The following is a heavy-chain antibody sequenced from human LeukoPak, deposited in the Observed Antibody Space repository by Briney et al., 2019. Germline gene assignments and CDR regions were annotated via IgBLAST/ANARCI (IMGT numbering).Heavy chain of an antibody. CDR2: INSDGSST. CDR1: GFTFSSYW. V-gene: IGHV3-74*01. Sequence: PGGSLRLSCAASGFTFSSYWMHWVRQAPGKGLVWVSRINSDGSSTSYADSVKGRFTISRDNAKNSLYLQMNSLRAEDTAVYYCARVFPHYDFWSGYSYSSDAFDIWGQGTMVTVSS. CDR3: ARVFPHYDFWSGYSYSSDAFDI. D-gene: IGHD3-3*01. J-gene: IGHJ3*02.